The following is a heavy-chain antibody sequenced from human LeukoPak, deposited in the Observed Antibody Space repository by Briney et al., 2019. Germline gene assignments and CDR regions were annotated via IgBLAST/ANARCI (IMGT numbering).Heavy chain of an antibody. CDR2: ISYDGSNK. CDR3: ARDRRQLWLKGYYGMDV. Sequence: GGSLRLSCAASGFTFSGYGMHWVRQAPGKGLEWVAFISYDGSNKYYADSVKGRFTISRDNSKNTLYLQMNSLRGEDTAVYYCARDRRQLWLKGYYGMDVWGQGTTVTVSS. V-gene: IGHV3-30*03. J-gene: IGHJ6*02. CDR1: GFTFSGYG. D-gene: IGHD5-18*01.